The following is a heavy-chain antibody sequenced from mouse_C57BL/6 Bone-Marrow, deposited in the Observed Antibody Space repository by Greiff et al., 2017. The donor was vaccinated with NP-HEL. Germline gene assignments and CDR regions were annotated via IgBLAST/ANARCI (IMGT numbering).Heavy chain of an antibody. V-gene: IGHV1-22*01. D-gene: IGHD1-1*01. Sequence: EVQLQESGPELVKPGASVKMSCKASGYTFTDYNMHWVKQSHGKSLEWIGYINPNNGGTSYNQKFKGKATLTVNKSSSTAYMELRSLTSEDSAVYYCEGFDYYGSSPFAYWGQGTLVTVSA. CDR1: GYTFTDYN. J-gene: IGHJ3*01. CDR3: EGFDYYGSSPFAY. CDR2: INPNNGGT.